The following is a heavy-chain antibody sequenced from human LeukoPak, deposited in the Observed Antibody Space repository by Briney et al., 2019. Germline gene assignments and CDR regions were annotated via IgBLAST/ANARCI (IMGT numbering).Heavy chain of an antibody. Sequence: SETLSLTCTVSGGSVSSSSYYWGWIRQPPGKGLEWIGSIYYSGSTYHNPSLKSRVTISVDTSKNQFSLKLSSVTAADTAVYYCARDIRWFDPWGQGTLVTVSS. J-gene: IGHJ5*02. V-gene: IGHV4-39*02. CDR1: GGSVSSSSYY. CDR2: IYYSGST. CDR3: ARDIRWFDP.